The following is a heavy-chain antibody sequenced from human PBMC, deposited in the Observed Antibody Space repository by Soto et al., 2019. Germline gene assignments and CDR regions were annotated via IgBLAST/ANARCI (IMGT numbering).Heavy chain of an antibody. J-gene: IGHJ4*02. CDR1: GGSISSGGYS. CDR3: DRGAYSYASRGYYYVPFDY. D-gene: IGHD3-22*01. V-gene: IGHV4-30-2*01. Sequence: SETLSLTCAVSGGSISSGGYSWSWIRQPPGKGLEWIGYIYHSGSTYYNPSLKSRVTISVDRSKNQFSLKLSSVTAADTAVYYCDRGAYSYASRGYYYVPFDYWGQGTLVTVSS. CDR2: IYHSGST.